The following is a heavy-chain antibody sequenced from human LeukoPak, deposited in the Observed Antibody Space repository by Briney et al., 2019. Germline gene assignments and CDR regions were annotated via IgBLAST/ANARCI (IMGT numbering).Heavy chain of an antibody. J-gene: IGHJ6*03. D-gene: IGHD3-3*01. Sequence: IPSETLSLTCTVSGGSISSHYWSWIRQPPGKGLEWIGYIYYSGSTNYNPSLKSRVTISVDTSKNQFSLKLSSVTAADTAVYYCARGYDFWSCYYDRYYYYYMDVWGKGTTVTVSS. CDR3: ARGYDFWSCYYDRYYYYYMDV. CDR1: GGSISSHY. CDR2: IYYSGST. V-gene: IGHV4-59*11.